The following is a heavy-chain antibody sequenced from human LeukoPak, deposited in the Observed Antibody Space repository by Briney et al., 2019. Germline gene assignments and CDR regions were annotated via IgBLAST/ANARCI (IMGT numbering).Heavy chain of an antibody. J-gene: IGHJ4*02. CDR2: IASDGSST. D-gene: IGHD4-23*01. CDR3: ARGRPQGNDY. V-gene: IGHV3-74*01. CDR1: GFTFSSYW. Sequence: GGSLRLSCAASGFTFSSYWMNWVRQAPGKGLVWVSRIASDGSSTTYADSVKGRFSISRDNAKNTLYLQMNSLRVEDTAVYYCARGRPQGNDYWGQGTLVTVSS.